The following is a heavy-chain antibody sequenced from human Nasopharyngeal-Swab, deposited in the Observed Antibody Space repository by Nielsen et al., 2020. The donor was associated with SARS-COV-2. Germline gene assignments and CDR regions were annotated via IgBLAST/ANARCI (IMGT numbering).Heavy chain of an antibody. J-gene: IGHJ4*02. CDR3: ARHFSSGWSSYRYSMAQTDYYFDY. V-gene: IGHV1-69*13. CDR2: IIPIFGTA. CDR1: GGTFISYA. D-gene: IGHD6-19*01. Sequence: SSVQVSCKASGGTFISYAISWVRQAPGQGLEWMGGIIPIFGTANYAHKFQGRVTITADESTSTAYMELSSLRSEDTAVYYCARHFSSGWSSYRYSMAQTDYYFDYWGQGTLVTVSS.